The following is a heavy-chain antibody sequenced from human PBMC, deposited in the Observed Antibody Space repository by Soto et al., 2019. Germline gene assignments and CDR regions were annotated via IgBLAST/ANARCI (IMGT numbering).Heavy chain of an antibody. CDR2: ISSSSSYI. D-gene: IGHD6-19*01. Sequence: LSLTCAASGFTFSSYSMNWVRQAPGKGLEWVSSISSSSSYIYYADSVKGRFTISRDNAKNSLYLQMNSLRAEDTAVYYCARAESSGWYRGYFDYWGQGTLVTVSS. CDR1: GFTFSSYS. V-gene: IGHV3-21*01. CDR3: ARAESSGWYRGYFDY. J-gene: IGHJ4*02.